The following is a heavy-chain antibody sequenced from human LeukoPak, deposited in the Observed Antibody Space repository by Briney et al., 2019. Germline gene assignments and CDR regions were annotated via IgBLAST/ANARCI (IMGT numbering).Heavy chain of an antibody. Sequence: GASVKVSCKVSGYTLTELSMHWVRQAPGKGLEWMGGFDPEDGETIYAQKLQGRVTMTTDTSTSTAYMELRSLRSDDTAVYYCARLRGEVYNWFDPWGQGTLVTVSS. CDR2: FDPEDGET. D-gene: IGHD2-21*02. CDR1: GYTLTELS. V-gene: IGHV1-24*01. CDR3: ARLRGEVYNWFDP. J-gene: IGHJ5*02.